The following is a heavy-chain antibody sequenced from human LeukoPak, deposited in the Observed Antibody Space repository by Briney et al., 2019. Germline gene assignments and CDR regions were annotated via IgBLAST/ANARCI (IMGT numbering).Heavy chain of an antibody. D-gene: IGHD3-22*01. CDR3: ARAWILNYYDSSGMYFDY. CDR2: IYHSGST. Sequence: IPSETLSLTCAVSGGSISSSNWWSWVRQPPGKGLEWIGEIYHSGSTNYNPSLKSRVTISVDTSKNQFSLKLSSVTAADTAVYYCARAWILNYYDSSGMYFDYWGQGTLVTVSS. J-gene: IGHJ4*02. CDR1: GGSISSSNW. V-gene: IGHV4-4*02.